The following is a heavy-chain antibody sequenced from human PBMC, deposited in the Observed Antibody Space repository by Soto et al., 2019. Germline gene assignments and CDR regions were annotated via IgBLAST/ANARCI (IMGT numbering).Heavy chain of an antibody. J-gene: IGHJ1*01. D-gene: IGHD3-10*01. CDR1: GGSISSSSYY. CDR2: IYYSGGT. Sequence: NPSETLSLTCTVSGGSISSSSYYWGWIRQPPGKWLEWIGSIYYSGGTYYNPSLKSRVTISVDTSKNQFSLKLSSVTAADTAVYYCARHKSVRYYYGSGSYYKSAFQHWGQGTMVTVS. CDR3: ARHKSVRYYYGSGSYYKSAFQH. V-gene: IGHV4-39*01.